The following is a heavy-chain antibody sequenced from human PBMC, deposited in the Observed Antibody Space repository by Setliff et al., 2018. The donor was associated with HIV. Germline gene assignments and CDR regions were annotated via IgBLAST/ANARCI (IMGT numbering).Heavy chain of an antibody. CDR1: GGTFSSYT. CDR3: ARDHCSSSGCYEYSYYGMDV. Sequence: AASVKVSCKASGGTFSSYTISWVRQAPGQGLEWMGRINPAGNPTSYAQKFQGRLTMTRDTSTNTVYMEVSRLRSDDTAVYYCARDHCSSSGCYEYSYYGMDVWGQGTTVTVSS. D-gene: IGHD2-2*01. J-gene: IGHJ6*02. CDR2: INPAGNPT. V-gene: IGHV1-46*01.